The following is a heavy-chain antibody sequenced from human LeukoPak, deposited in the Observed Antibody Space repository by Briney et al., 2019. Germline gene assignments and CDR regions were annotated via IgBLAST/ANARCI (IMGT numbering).Heavy chain of an antibody. CDR1: GGSISSYY. Sequence: SETLSLTCTVSGGSISSYYWSWIRQPPGKGLEWIGYIYYSGSTNYNPSLKSRVTISVDTSKNQFSLKLSSVTAADTAVYYCARAVYTWAWFGPWGQGTLVTVSS. D-gene: IGHD2-2*02. CDR3: ARAVYTWAWFGP. V-gene: IGHV4-59*01. CDR2: IYYSGST. J-gene: IGHJ5*02.